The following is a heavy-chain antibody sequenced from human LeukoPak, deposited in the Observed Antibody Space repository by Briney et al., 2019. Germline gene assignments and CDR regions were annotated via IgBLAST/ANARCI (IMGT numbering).Heavy chain of an antibody. CDR2: INHSGST. D-gene: IGHD3-3*01. J-gene: IGHJ5*02. V-gene: IGHV4-34*01. Sequence: SETLSLTCAVYGGSFSGYYWSWIRQPPGKGLEGIGEINHSGSTNYNPSLKSRVTISVDTSKNQFSLKLSSVTAADTAVYYCARGGRFLSAWFDPWGQGTLVTVSS. CDR3: ARGGRFLSAWFDP. CDR1: GGSFSGYY.